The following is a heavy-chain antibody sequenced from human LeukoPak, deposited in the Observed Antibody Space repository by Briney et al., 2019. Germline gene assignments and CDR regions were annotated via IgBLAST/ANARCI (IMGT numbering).Heavy chain of an antibody. CDR1: GYIFTSYY. J-gene: IGHJ4*02. CDR2: INPNSGGT. V-gene: IGHV1-2*02. D-gene: IGHD7-27*01. Sequence: ASVKVSCKASGYIFTSYYIHWVRQAPGQGLEWMGWINPNSGGTNYAQKFQGRVTMTSDTSINTAYMELRGLRSDDTAVYYCARDPGANYFDYWGQGTQVTVSS. CDR3: ARDPGANYFDY.